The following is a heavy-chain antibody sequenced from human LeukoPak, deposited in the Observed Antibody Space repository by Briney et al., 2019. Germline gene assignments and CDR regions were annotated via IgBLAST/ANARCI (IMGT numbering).Heavy chain of an antibody. CDR2: IYYSGST. D-gene: IGHD4-23*01. CDR1: GGSISSYY. J-gene: IGHJ3*02. Sequence: PSETLTLTCTVSGGSISSYYWSWIRQPPGKGLEWIGYIYYSGSTNYNPSLKSRVTISVDTSKNQFSLKLSSVTAADTAVYYCARVKEGFDIWGQGTMVTVSS. V-gene: IGHV4-59*01. CDR3: ARVKEGFDI.